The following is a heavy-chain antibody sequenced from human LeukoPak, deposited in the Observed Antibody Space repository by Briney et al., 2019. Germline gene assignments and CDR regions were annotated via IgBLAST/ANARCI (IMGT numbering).Heavy chain of an antibody. J-gene: IGHJ4*02. CDR3: AKALLWFGELLYPFLHEYYLDY. CDR2: ISGSGGST. Sequence: GGSLRLSCAASGFTFSSYAMSWVRQAPGKGLEWVSAISGSGGSTYYADSVKGRFTISRDNSKNTLYLQMNSLRAEDTAVYYCAKALLWFGELLYPFLHEYYLDYWGQGTLVTVSS. CDR1: GFTFSSYA. D-gene: IGHD3-10*01. V-gene: IGHV3-23*01.